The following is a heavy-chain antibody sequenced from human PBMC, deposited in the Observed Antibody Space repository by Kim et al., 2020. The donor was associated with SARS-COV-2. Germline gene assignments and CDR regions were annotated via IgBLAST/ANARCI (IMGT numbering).Heavy chain of an antibody. V-gene: IGHV3-21*01. CDR1: GFTFSSYS. D-gene: IGHD1-7*01. CDR3: ARSSPSNWSYFSAPGY. CDR2: ISSSSSYI. Sequence: GGSLRLSCAASGFTFSSYSMNWVRQAPGKGLEWVSSISSSSSYIYYADSVKGRFTISRDNAKNSLYLQMNSLRAEDTAVYYCARSSPSNWSYFSAPGYWGQGTLVTVSS. J-gene: IGHJ4*02.